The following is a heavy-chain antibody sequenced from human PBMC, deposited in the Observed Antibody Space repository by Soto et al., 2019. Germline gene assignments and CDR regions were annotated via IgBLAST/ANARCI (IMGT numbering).Heavy chain of an antibody. CDR1: GFTFRSYS. D-gene: IGHD4-17*01. V-gene: IGHV3-21*01. Sequence: EVQLVESGGGLVKPGGSLRLSCEASGFTFRSYSMNWVLQAPGKGLEWVSSISTTSSYIYYVESVKGRSTISRDNAKNSLFLQMNSLRAEDTAIYYCAREGDDYGDYKRAFDIWGQGTTVTVSS. J-gene: IGHJ3*02. CDR2: ISTTSSYI. CDR3: AREGDDYGDYKRAFDI.